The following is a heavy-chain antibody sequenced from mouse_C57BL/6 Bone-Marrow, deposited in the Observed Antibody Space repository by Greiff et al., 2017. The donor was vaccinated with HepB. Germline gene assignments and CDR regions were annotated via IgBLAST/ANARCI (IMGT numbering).Heavy chain of an antibody. CDR2: ISDGGSYT. CDR1: GFTFSSYA. D-gene: IGHD1-1*01. Sequence: EVQRVESGGGLVKPGGSLKLSCAASGFTFSSYAMSWVRQTPEKRLEWVATISDGGSYTYYPDNVKGRFTISRDNAKNNLYLQMSHLKSEDTAMYYCARDSHYYGSSYWYFDVWGTGTTVTVSS. CDR3: ARDSHYYGSSYWYFDV. J-gene: IGHJ1*03. V-gene: IGHV5-4*01.